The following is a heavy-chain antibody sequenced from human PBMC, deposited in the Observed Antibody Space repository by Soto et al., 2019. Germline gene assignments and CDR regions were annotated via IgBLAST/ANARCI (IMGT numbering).Heavy chain of an antibody. CDR2: IIPIFGTA. Sequence: QVQLVQSGAEVQKPGSSVKVSCKASGGTFSSYAISWVRQAPGQGLEWMGGIIPIFGTANYAQKFQGRVTITADESTSTAYMELSSLRSEDTAVYYCARAQEGRGYCYGRYYFDYWGQGTLVTVSS. V-gene: IGHV1-69*01. J-gene: IGHJ4*02. D-gene: IGHD5-18*01. CDR3: ARAQEGRGYCYGRYYFDY. CDR1: GGTFSSYA.